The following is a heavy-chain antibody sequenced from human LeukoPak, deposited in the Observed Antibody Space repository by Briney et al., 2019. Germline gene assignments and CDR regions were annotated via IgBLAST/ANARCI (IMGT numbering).Heavy chain of an antibody. V-gene: IGHV4-59*01. CDR2: IYYSGST. J-gene: IGHJ4*02. CDR3: ARGEAMVRGAHFDY. CDR1: GGSISSYY. D-gene: IGHD3-10*01. Sequence: PSETLSLTCTVSGGSISSYYWSWIRQPPGKGLEWIGYIYYSGSTNYNPSLKSRVTISVDTSKNQFSLKPSSVTAADTAVYYCARGEAMVRGAHFDYWGQGTLVTVSS.